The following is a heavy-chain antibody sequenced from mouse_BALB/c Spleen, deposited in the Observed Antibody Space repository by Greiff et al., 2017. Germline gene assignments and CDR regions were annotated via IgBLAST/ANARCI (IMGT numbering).Heavy chain of an antibody. V-gene: IGHV1-54*01. D-gene: IGHD2-14*01. Sequence: QVQLKQSGAELVRPGTSVKVSCKASGYAFTNYLIEWVKQRPGQGLEWIGVINPGSGGTNYNEKFKGKATLTADKSSSTAYMQLSSLTSDDSAVYFCARAFYRYGTLYYAMDYWGQGTSVTVSS. CDR2: INPGSGGT. CDR1: GYAFTNYL. J-gene: IGHJ4*01. CDR3: ARAFYRYGTLYYAMDY.